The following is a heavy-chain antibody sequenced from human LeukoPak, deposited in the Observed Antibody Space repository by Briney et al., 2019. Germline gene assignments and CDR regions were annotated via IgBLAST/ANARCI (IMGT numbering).Heavy chain of an antibody. Sequence: PSETLSLTCTVSGGSISSGSYYWSWIRQPAGKGLEWIGCVYTSGSTNYNPSLKSRVTILVDTSKNQFSLKLSSVTAADTAVYYCARGGSGWYYFDYWGQGTLVTVSS. CDR1: GGSISSGSYY. J-gene: IGHJ4*02. CDR2: VYTSGST. V-gene: IGHV4-61*10. CDR3: ARGGSGWYYFDY. D-gene: IGHD6-19*01.